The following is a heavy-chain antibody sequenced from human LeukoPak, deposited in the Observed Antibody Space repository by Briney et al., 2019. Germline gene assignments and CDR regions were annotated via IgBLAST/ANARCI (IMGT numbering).Heavy chain of an antibody. D-gene: IGHD7-27*01. CDR2: FHYSGTT. J-gene: IGHJ4*02. Sequence: SETLSLTCTVSGGSISTYYWSWIRQPPGKGLEWIGYFHYSGTTNYNPSLKSRVTISVDTSKNQFSLKLSSVTAADTAVYYCARVDANWGVVDYWGQGNLVSVSS. CDR1: GGSISTYY. CDR3: ARVDANWGVVDY. V-gene: IGHV4-59*01.